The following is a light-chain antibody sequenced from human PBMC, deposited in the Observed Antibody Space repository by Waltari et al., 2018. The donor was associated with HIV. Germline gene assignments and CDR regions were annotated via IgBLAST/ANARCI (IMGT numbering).Light chain of an antibody. CDR1: QSVYSN. Sequence: EIAMTQSPVTLSVSPGARATLFCRASQSVYSNLAWYQQKPSQAPRLVIYDGSTRTTGIPAEFSGSGSWTKFTLTISSLQSEDFAVYYCQQYYDWPLTFGGGTKVEIK. CDR3: QQYYDWPLT. V-gene: IGKV3-15*01. J-gene: IGKJ4*02. CDR2: DGS.